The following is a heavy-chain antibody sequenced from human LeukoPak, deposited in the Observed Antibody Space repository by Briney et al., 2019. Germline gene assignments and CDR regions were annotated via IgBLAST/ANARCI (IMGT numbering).Heavy chain of an antibody. J-gene: IGHJ4*02. Sequence: GGSLRLSCAASGFTFSASAMHWVRQASGKGLEWVGRIRSKANSYATAYAASVKGRFTISRDDSKNTAYLQMNSLKTEDTAVYYCTRLTVTFGGVIDDYWGQGTLVTVSS. D-gene: IGHD3-16*02. V-gene: IGHV3-73*01. CDR2: IRSKANSYAT. CDR1: GFTFSASA. CDR3: TRLTVTFGGVIDDY.